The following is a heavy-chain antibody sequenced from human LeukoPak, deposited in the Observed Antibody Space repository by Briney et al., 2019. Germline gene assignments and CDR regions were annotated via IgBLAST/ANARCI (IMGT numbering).Heavy chain of an antibody. CDR3: ARVSSSGWSYYFDY. J-gene: IGHJ4*02. V-gene: IGHV1-3*01. D-gene: IGHD6-19*01. CDR2: INAGNGNT. Sequence: SVKVSCKASGYTFTSYAMHWVRQAPGQRLEWMGWINAGNGNTKYSQKFQGRVTITRDTSASTAYMELSSLRSEDTAVYYCARVSSSGWSYYFDYWGQGTLVTVSS. CDR1: GYTFTSYA.